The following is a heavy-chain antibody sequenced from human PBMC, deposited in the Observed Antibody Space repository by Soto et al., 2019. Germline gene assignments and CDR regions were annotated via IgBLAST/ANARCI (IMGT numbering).Heavy chain of an antibody. CDR2: ISYDGSNK. J-gene: IGHJ4*02. V-gene: IGHV3-30-3*01. Sequence: QVQLVESGGGVVQPGRSLRLSCAASGFTFSSYAMHWVRQAPGKGLEWVAVISYDGSNKYYADSVKGRFTISRDNSKNTLYLQMNSLRAEDTAVYYCARAGRGLDYWGQGTLVTVS. CDR3: ARAGRGLDY. CDR1: GFTFSSYA. D-gene: IGHD3-10*01.